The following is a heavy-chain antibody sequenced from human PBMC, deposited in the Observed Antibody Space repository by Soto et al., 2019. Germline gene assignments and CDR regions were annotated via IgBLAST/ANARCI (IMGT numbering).Heavy chain of an antibody. CDR2: ISYDGSNK. V-gene: IGHV3-30-3*01. CDR3: ARVGWNDDYYYYGMHV. D-gene: IGHD1-1*01. J-gene: IGHJ6*02. Sequence: CAASGFTFSSYAMHWVRQAPGKGLEWVAVISYDGSNKYYADSVKGRFTISRDNSKNTLYLQMNSLRAEDTAVYYCARVGWNDDYYYYGMHVWGQGTTVTVSS. CDR1: GFTFSSYA.